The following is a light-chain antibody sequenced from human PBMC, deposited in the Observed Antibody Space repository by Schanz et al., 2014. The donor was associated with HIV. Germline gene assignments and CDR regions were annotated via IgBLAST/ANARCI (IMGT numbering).Light chain of an antibody. V-gene: IGKV3-20*01. CDR1: QSISSSL. CDR2: AAS. CDR3: HQYGSSPRT. J-gene: IGKJ1*01. Sequence: IVLTQSPGTLSLSPGERGTLSCRASQSISSSLLAWYQKKPGQAPTLLIYAASSRASGIPDRFSGSGSGADFTLTITRLEPEDFAVYFCHQYGSSPRTFGQGTKVEIK.